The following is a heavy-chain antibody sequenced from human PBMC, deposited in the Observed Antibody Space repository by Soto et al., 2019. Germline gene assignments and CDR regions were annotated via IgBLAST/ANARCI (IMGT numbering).Heavy chain of an antibody. Sequence: PSEPLSLTCSVSGYFISSGYYWGWIRQPPGKGLEWIGSIYHSGDTYFNPSLKSRVTISVDTSKNQFSLELSSVTAADTAVYYCARALGNYGLDYWGQGTLVTVSS. D-gene: IGHD1-7*01. CDR1: GYFISSGYY. CDR3: ARALGNYGLDY. J-gene: IGHJ4*02. CDR2: IYHSGDT. V-gene: IGHV4-38-2*02.